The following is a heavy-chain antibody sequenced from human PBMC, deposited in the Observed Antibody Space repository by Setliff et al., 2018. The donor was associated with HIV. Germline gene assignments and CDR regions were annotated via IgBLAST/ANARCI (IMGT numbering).Heavy chain of an antibody. V-gene: IGHV1-18*01. J-gene: IGHJ4*02. Sequence: ASVKVSCKASGYIFSNYGITWVRQAPGQGLEWMGWISGYNGNTNYAQKLQGRVTMTTDTSTSTAYMELRSLRSDDTAVYFCARSGRVNSAAGLGDCWGQGTLVTVSS. CDR2: ISGYNGNT. CDR1: GYIFSNYG. D-gene: IGHD6-13*01. CDR3: ARSGRVNSAAGLGDC.